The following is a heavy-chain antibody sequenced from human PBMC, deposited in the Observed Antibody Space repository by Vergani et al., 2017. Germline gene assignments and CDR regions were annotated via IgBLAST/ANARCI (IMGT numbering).Heavy chain of an antibody. Sequence: QVQLQQWGAGLLKPSETLSLTCAVYGGSFSGYYWSWIRQPPGKGLEWIGEINHSGSTNYNLSLKSRVTISVDTSKNQFSLKLSSVTAADTAVYYCAGGYSYGYNYMDVWGKGTTVTVSS. CDR1: GGSFSGYY. CDR3: AGGYSYGYNYMDV. CDR2: INHSGST. J-gene: IGHJ6*03. V-gene: IGHV4-34*01. D-gene: IGHD5-18*01.